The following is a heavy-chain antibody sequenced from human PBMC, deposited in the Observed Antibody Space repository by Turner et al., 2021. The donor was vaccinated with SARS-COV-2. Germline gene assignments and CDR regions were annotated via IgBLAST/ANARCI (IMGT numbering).Heavy chain of an antibody. V-gene: IGHV3-30*04. D-gene: IGHD3-9*01. CDR2: ISYDGSNK. CDR3: AKDSGILTGYGYYYYGMDV. J-gene: IGHJ6*02. CDR1: GFTFSSYA. Sequence: QVQLVESGGGVVQPGRYLRLSCAASGFTFSSYAMHWVRQAPGKGLELVAVISYDGSNKYYADSVKGRFTISRDNSKNTLYLQRNSLRAEDTAVYYGAKDSGILTGYGYYYYGMDVWGQGTTVTVS.